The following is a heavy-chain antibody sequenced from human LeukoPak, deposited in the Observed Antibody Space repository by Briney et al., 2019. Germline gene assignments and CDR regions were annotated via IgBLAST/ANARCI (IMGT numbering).Heavy chain of an antibody. CDR3: ARGHSGSPFDY. D-gene: IGHD1-26*01. V-gene: IGHV1-18*01. J-gene: IGHJ4*02. CDR2: ISAYNGNT. CDR1: GYTFTIYG. Sequence: ASVKVSCKASGYTFTIYGINWVRQAPGQGLEWMGWISAYNGNTNYAQNLQGRVTMTTDTTTSTAYMELRSLRSDDTAVYYCARGHSGSPFDYWGQGTLVTVSS.